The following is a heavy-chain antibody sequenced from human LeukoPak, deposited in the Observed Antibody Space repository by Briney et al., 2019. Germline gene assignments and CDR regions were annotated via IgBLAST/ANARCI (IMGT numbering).Heavy chain of an antibody. J-gene: IGHJ4*02. D-gene: IGHD3-22*01. CDR2: IKQDGSEK. V-gene: IGHV3-7*01. CDR3: ARDYHYYDSSGMPFDY. CDR1: GFTFSSYW. Sequence: GGSLRLSCAASGFTFSSYWMSWVRQAPGKGLEWVANIKQDGSEKYYVDSVKGRFTISRDNAKNSLYLQMNSLRAEDTAVYYCARDYHYYDSSGMPFDYWGQGTLVTVSS.